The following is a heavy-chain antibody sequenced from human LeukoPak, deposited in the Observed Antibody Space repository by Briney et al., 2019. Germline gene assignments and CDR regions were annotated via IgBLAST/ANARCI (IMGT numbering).Heavy chain of an antibody. D-gene: IGHD6-6*01. CDR2: IRYDGSNK. CDR1: GFTFSSYG. J-gene: IGHJ4*02. CDR3: AKDIRSSSHFDY. Sequence: GGSLSLSCAASGFTFSSYGMHWVRQAPGKGLEWVAFIRYDGSNKYYADSVKGRFTISRDNSKNTLYLQMNSLRAEDTAVYYCAKDIRSSSHFDYWGQGTLVTVSS. V-gene: IGHV3-30*02.